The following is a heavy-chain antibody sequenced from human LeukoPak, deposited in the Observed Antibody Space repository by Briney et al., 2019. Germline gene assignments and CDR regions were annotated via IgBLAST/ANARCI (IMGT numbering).Heavy chain of an antibody. D-gene: IGHD1-26*01. J-gene: IGHJ4*02. CDR1: GFTFDDYA. CDR3: TKDRNQGVGPSPDY. CDR2: ISWNSGYI. V-gene: IGHV3-9*01. Sequence: PGRSLRLSCAASGFTFDDYAMHWVRQTPGEGLEWVSGISWNSGYIGYADSVKGRFTISRDNAKNSLYLQMNSLRAEDTALYYCTKDRNQGVGPSPDYWGQGTLVTVSS.